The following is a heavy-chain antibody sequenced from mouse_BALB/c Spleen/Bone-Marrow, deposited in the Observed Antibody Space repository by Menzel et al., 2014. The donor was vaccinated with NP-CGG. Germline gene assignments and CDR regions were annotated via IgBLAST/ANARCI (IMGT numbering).Heavy chain of an antibody. CDR2: IWAGGST. J-gene: IGHJ3*01. CDR3: AREGSTMITTPFAY. D-gene: IGHD2-4*01. V-gene: IGHV2-9*02. Sequence: VQLVESGPGLVAPSQSLSITCTVSGFSLTSYGVHWVRQPPGKGLEWLGVIWAGGSTNYNSALMSRLSISKDNSKSRVFLKMNSLQTDDTAMYYCAREGSTMITTPFAYWGQGTLVTVSA. CDR1: GFSLTSYG.